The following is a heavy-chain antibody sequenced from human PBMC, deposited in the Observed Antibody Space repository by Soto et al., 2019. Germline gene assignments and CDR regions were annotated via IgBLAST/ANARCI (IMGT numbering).Heavy chain of an antibody. V-gene: IGHV1-69*02. CDR1: GGTFSSYT. Sequence: QVQLVQSGAEVKKPGSSVKVSCKASGGTFSSYTISWVRQAPGQGLEWMGRIIPILGIANYAQKFQGRVTITADKYTNTAYMEVSSLRSEDTAVYYCARRDVVPAAIVEGGMDVWGQGTTVTVSS. CDR3: ARRDVVPAAIVEGGMDV. J-gene: IGHJ6*02. D-gene: IGHD2-2*01. CDR2: IIPILGIA.